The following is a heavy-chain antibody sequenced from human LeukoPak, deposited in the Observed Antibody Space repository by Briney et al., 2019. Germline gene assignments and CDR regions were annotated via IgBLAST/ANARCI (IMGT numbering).Heavy chain of an antibody. V-gene: IGHV3-48*04. CDR1: GFTFSSYS. D-gene: IGHD3-22*01. Sequence: GGSLRLSCAASGFTFSSYSMNWVRQAPGRGLEWVSYISSSSSTIYYADSVKGRFTISRDNAKNSLYLQMNSLRAEDTAVYYCARSPLTRNYYDSSGYYMDVWGKGTTVTVSS. CDR3: ARSPLTRNYYDSSGYYMDV. J-gene: IGHJ6*03. CDR2: ISSSSSTI.